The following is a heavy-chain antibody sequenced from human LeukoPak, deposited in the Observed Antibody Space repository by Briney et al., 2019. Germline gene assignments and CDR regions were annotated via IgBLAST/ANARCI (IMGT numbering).Heavy chain of an antibody. CDR1: GFTFSSYE. J-gene: IGHJ4*02. V-gene: IGHV3-66*01. D-gene: IGHD4-23*01. CDR3: ASLYYGGNNFDY. CDR2: IYSGGST. Sequence: PGGSLRLSCAASGFTFSSYEMNWVRQAPGKGLEWVSVIYSGGSTHYADSVKGRFTISRDNSKNTLYLQMNSLRAEDTAVYYCASLYYGGNNFDYWGQGTLVTVSS.